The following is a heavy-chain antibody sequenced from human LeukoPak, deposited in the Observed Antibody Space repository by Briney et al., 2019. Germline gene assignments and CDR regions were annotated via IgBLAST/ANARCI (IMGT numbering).Heavy chain of an antibody. CDR3: AKDSDYHDYVGSWFDP. V-gene: IGHV3-23*01. J-gene: IGHJ5*02. CDR2: ISSTGGTT. CDR1: GITFSSYG. D-gene: IGHD4-17*01. Sequence: GGSLRLSCAASGITFSSYGMSWVRQAPGKGLEWVSSISSTGGTTYYADSVKGRFTISRDNSKNTLFLQMRSLRPEDSALYYCAKDSDYHDYVGSWFDPWGQGTLVSVSS.